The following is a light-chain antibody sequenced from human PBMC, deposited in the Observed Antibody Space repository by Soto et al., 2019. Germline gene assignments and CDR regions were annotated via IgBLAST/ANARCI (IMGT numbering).Light chain of an antibody. CDR1: QSVTSN. CDR2: DSS. J-gene: IGKJ2*01. Sequence: IVMTQSPATLSVSPGERATLSCRASQSVTSNLAWYQQKPGQAPRLLIHDSSTRATGIPARVSGSGSGTEFTLTISSLQSEDFAVYYCEQYHNWPYTFGQGTKLDIK. V-gene: IGKV3-15*01. CDR3: EQYHNWPYT.